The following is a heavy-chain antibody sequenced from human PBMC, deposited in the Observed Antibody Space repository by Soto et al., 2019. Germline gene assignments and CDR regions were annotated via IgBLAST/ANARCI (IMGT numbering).Heavy chain of an antibody. J-gene: IGHJ6*02. CDR1: GYPFTSYD. V-gene: IGHV1-8*01. Sequence: ASVKVSCKASGYPFTSYDINWVRQATGQGLEWMGWMNPSSGNTGYTQKFQGRVTMTRNTSVSTAYMELSSLRSDDTAVYYCARGPYFYGMDVCGQRTTVTVSS. CDR2: MNPSSGNT. CDR3: ARGPYFYGMDV.